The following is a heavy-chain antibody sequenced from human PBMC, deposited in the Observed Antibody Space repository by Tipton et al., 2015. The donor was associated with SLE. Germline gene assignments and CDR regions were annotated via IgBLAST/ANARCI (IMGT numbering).Heavy chain of an antibody. V-gene: IGHV4-59*08. CDR1: GGSITNYY. CDR3: ARRGSWWYFDL. J-gene: IGHJ2*01. CDR2: IYSSGGT. D-gene: IGHD1-26*01. Sequence: TLSLTCTVSGGSITNYYWDWIRQPPGKGPEWLGSIYSSGGTYYNPSLKSRVTISVDTSKNQFSLKLSSVTAADTAVYYCARRGSWWYFDLWGRGTLVTVSS.